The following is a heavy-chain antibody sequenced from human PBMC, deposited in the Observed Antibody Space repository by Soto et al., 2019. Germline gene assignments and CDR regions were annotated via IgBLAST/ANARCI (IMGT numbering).Heavy chain of an antibody. D-gene: IGHD6-19*01. Sequence: GGSLRLSCTASGFTFGSYSINWVRQAPGKGLEWVSYITTTGTMYYADSVKGRFTISRDNAKNSLYLQMNSLRAEDTALYYCARDYNSAGWYLDYWGQGTLVTVSS. CDR2: ITTTGTM. CDR3: ARDYNSAGWYLDY. J-gene: IGHJ4*02. CDR1: GFTFGSYS. V-gene: IGHV3-48*01.